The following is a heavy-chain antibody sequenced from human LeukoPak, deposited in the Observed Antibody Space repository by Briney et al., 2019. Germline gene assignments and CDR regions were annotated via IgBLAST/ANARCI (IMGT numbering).Heavy chain of an antibody. D-gene: IGHD3-9*01. Sequence: SETLSLTCTVSGGSISSYYWSWIRQPAGKGLEWIGRIYTSGSTNYNPSLKSRVTMSVDTSKNQFSLKLSSVTAADTAVYYCARERYYDILTGYYYFDYWGQGTLVTDSS. J-gene: IGHJ4*02. CDR1: GGSISSYY. V-gene: IGHV4-4*07. CDR3: ARERYYDILTGYYYFDY. CDR2: IYTSGST.